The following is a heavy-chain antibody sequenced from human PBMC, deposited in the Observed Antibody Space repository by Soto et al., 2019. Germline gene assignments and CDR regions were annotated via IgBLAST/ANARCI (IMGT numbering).Heavy chain of an antibody. CDR3: AGLGMVAAHREFDP. D-gene: IGHD2-15*01. Sequence: QVQLQESGPGLVKPSGTLSLTCAVSSGTISSSNWWTWVRQPPGKGLEWIGEINQSGSPNYNPSLRSRVTISVDKSKSQFFLKLSSVTAADTAIYYCAGLGMVAAHREFDPWGLGTLVTVSS. CDR1: SGTISSSNW. V-gene: IGHV4-4*02. J-gene: IGHJ5*02. CDR2: INQSGSP.